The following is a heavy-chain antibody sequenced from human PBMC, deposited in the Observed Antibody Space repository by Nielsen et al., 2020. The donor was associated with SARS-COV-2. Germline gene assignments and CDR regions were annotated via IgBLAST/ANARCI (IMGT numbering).Heavy chain of an antibody. CDR2: INPSGGST. CDR3: ARERRQIAVAGTSESWFDP. J-gene: IGHJ5*02. V-gene: IGHV1-46*01. D-gene: IGHD6-19*01. Sequence: WVRQAPGQGLEWMGIINPSGGSTSYAQKFQGRVTITADESTSTAYMELSSLRSEDTAVYYCARERRQIAVAGTSESWFDPWGQGTLVTVSS.